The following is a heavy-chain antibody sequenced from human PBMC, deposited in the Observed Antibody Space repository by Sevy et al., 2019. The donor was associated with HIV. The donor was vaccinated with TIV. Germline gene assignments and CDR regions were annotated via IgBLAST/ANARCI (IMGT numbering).Heavy chain of an antibody. D-gene: IGHD6-6*01. CDR1: GFTFSSYS. V-gene: IGHV3-21*01. Sequence: GGSLRLSCAASGFTFSSYSMNWVRQAPGKGLEWVSSISSSNNYIYYADSLKGRFTISRDNAKYSLYLQMNSLRAEGTAVYYCAGDLRGYSSSSKYYFDYWGQGILVTVSS. CDR2: ISSSNNYI. CDR3: AGDLRGYSSSSKYYFDY. J-gene: IGHJ4*02.